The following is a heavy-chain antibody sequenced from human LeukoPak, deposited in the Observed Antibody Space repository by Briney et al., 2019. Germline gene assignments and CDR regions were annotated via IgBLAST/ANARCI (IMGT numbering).Heavy chain of an antibody. CDR1: GFIFSSYW. D-gene: IGHD3-16*01. CDR3: ARLRYDFVWGSYDY. Sequence: PGGSLRLSCAASGFIFSSYWMHWVRHAPGKGLAWVSRINTDGSSTSYADSVKGRFTISRDNAKNSLYLQMNSLRAEDTAVYYCARLRYDFVWGSYDYWGQGTLVTVSS. CDR2: INTDGSST. J-gene: IGHJ4*02. V-gene: IGHV3-74*01.